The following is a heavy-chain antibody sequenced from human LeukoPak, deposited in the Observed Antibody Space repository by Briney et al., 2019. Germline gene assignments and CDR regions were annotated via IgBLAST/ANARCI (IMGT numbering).Heavy chain of an antibody. CDR1: GYTFTSYG. J-gene: IGHJ4*02. Sequence: GASVKVSCKASGYTFTSYGISWVRQAPGQGLEWMGWISAYNGNTNYAQKLQGRVTMTTDTSTSTAYMELRSLRSDDTAVYYCARDSVLLWFGEPFDYWGQGTLVTVSS. V-gene: IGHV1-18*01. CDR2: ISAYNGNT. CDR3: ARDSVLLWFGEPFDY. D-gene: IGHD3-10*01.